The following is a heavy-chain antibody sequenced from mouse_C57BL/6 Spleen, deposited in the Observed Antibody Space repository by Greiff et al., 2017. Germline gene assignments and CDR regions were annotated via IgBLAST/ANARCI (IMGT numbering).Heavy chain of an antibody. V-gene: IGHV1-64*01. Sequence: QVQLQQSGAELVKPGASVKLSCKASGYTFTSYWMHWVKQRPGQGLEWIGMIHPNSGSTNYNEKFKSKATLTVDKSSSTAYMQLSSLTSEDSAVYYCAREILRDYFDYWGQGTTLTVSS. J-gene: IGHJ2*01. CDR2: IHPNSGST. CDR1: GYTFTSYW. CDR3: AREILRDYFDY. D-gene: IGHD1-1*01.